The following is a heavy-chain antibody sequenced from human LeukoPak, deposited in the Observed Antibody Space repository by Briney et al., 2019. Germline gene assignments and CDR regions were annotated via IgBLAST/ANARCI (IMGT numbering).Heavy chain of an antibody. D-gene: IGHD3-22*01. CDR2: IIPKLSIV. CDR3: TRAIDGSGTPGY. J-gene: IGHJ4*02. CDR1: GSNFNTNTYT. Sequence: GASVKVSCKTSGSNFNTNTYTMGWVRQAPGQGLEWMGRIIPKLSIVNYAQKFQGRLTMTADKSTNTAYMELTSLKSEDTAMYYCTRAIDGSGTPGYWGQGTLVTVSS. V-gene: IGHV1-69*02.